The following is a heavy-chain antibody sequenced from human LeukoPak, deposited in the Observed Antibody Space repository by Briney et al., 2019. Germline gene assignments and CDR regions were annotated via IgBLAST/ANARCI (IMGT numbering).Heavy chain of an antibody. CDR3: ASRTYTYDSSGYYRRNYYFDY. CDR1: GGTFSSYA. CDR2: IIPIFGTA. V-gene: IGHV1-69*13. D-gene: IGHD3-22*01. Sequence: SVKVSCKASGGTFSSYAISWVRQAPGQGLERMGGIIPIFGTANYAQKFQGRVTITADESTSTAYMELSSLRSEDTAVYYCASRTYTYDSSGYYRRNYYFDYWGQGTLVTVSS. J-gene: IGHJ4*02.